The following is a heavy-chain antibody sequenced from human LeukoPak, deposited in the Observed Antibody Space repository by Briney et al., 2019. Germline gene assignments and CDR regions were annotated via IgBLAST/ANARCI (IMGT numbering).Heavy chain of an antibody. J-gene: IGHJ4*02. CDR2: IYPGDSDT. V-gene: IGHV5-51*01. CDR3: ARHRYCTSTACYNMGGY. Sequence: GESLKISCKGSGYSFTNYWIAWARQMPGKGLEWMGTIYPGDSDTRYSPSFQGQVTISADKSTSTAYLQWSSLKASDTAMYYCARHRYCTSTACYNMGGYWGQGTLVTVSS. CDR1: GYSFTNYW. D-gene: IGHD2-2*02.